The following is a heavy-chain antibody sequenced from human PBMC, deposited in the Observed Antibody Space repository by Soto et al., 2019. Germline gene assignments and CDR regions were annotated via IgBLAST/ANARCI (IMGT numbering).Heavy chain of an antibody. CDR2: IIPIFGTA. Sequence: ASVKVSCKASGGTFSSYAISWVRQAPGQGLEWMGGIIPIFGTANYAQKFQGRVTITADESTSTAYMELSSLRSEDTAVYYCARDRRRDGYNWSFDYWGHGTLVTVSS. D-gene: IGHD5-12*01. V-gene: IGHV1-69*13. CDR3: ARDRRRDGYNWSFDY. J-gene: IGHJ4*01. CDR1: GGTFSSYA.